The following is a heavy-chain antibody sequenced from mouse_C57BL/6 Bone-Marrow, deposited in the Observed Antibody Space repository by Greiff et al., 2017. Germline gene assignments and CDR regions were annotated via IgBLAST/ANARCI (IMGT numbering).Heavy chain of an antibody. CDR1: GYTFTSYW. D-gene: IGHD1-1*01. CDR2: INPSNGGT. CDR3: ARRGLNYGIPCAD. V-gene: IGHV1-53*01. J-gene: IGHJ3*01. Sequence: QVQLQQPGTDLVKPGASVKLSCKASGYTFTSYWMHWVKQRPGQGLEWIGNINPSNGGTNYTEKFKSKATLTVDKSSSTAYMQLSSLTAEDSAVNECARRGLNYGIPCADGGQGILVTGAA.